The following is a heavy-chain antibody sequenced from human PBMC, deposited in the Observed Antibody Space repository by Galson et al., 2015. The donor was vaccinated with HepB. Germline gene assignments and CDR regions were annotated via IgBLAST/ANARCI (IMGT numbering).Heavy chain of an antibody. CDR3: ARHSGRSLFRGVTSYDLDV. V-gene: IGHV4-59*08. Sequence: SETLSLTCTVSGGSVSSYYWSWIRQPPGKGLEWIAYIYYSGNTNYNPSLQSRVTISIDTSKNQFYLRLSSVTAADTAVYYCARHSGRSLFRGVTSYDLDVWGQGTMVTVSS. J-gene: IGHJ3*01. CDR1: GGSVSSYY. D-gene: IGHD3-10*01. CDR2: IYYSGNT.